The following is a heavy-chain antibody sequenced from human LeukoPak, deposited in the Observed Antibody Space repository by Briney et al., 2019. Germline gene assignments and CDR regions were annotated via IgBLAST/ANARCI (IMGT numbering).Heavy chain of an antibody. D-gene: IGHD3-22*01. CDR2: IYYNGST. J-gene: IGHJ4*02. CDR3: ARHSYESSAYYFYF. Sequence: SETLSLTCTVSGDSISSYYWTGILQPPRKGVEWSRYIYYNGSTNYNPSPQSRVAISVDTSKNQFSLKMSSVTAADTAVYYCARHSYESSAYYFYFCGQGGLVTVSS. V-gene: IGHV4-59*08. CDR1: GDSISSYY.